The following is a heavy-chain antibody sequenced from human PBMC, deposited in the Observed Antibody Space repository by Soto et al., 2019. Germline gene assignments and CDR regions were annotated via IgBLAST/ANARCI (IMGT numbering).Heavy chain of an antibody. D-gene: IGHD3-10*01. V-gene: IGHV3-48*03. CDR1: GFTFSNYA. J-gene: IGHJ4*02. CDR3: ARETHYYYGSGSIGGFDY. CDR2: ISSSGSTI. Sequence: PVVSLRISCEASGFTFSNYAMNWVRQAPGEGLEWVSYISSSGSTIYYADSVKGRFTISRDNAKNSLYLQMNSLRAEDTAVYYCARETHYYYGSGSIGGFDYWGQGTLVTVSS.